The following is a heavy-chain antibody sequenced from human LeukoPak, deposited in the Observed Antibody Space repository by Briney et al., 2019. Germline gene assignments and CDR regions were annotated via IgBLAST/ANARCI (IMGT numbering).Heavy chain of an antibody. CDR1: GGSFSGYY. CDR2: INHSGST. J-gene: IGHJ4*02. CDR3: AREGVRESLGDDY. V-gene: IGHV4-34*01. D-gene: IGHD3-10*01. Sequence: PSETLSLTCAAYGGSFSGYYWSWIRQPPGKGLEWIGEINHSGSTNYNPSLKSRVTISVDTSKNQFSLKLSSVTAADTAVYYCAREGVRESLGDDYWGQGTLVTVSS.